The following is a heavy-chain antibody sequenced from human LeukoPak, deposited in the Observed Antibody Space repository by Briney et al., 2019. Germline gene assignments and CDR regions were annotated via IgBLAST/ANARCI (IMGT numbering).Heavy chain of an antibody. CDR2: ISSDGTNK. CDR3: ARGDYSDYFDY. D-gene: IGHD2-15*01. J-gene: IGHJ4*02. V-gene: IGHV3-30*04. CDR1: GFTFSSYA. Sequence: PGGFLRLSCAASGFTFSSYAMHWVRQAPGKGLEWVAVISSDGTNKYYADSVKGRFTISRDNSKNTLYLRMNSLRAEDTAVYYCARGDYSDYFDYWGQGTLVTVSS.